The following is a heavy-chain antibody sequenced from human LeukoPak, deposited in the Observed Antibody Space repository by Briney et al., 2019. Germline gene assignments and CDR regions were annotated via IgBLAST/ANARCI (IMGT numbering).Heavy chain of an antibody. J-gene: IGHJ6*03. Sequence: PSETLSLTCTVSGGSISSYYWSWIRQPPGKGLEWSGYIYYSGSTNYNPSLKSRVTISVDTSKNQFSLKLSSVTAADTAVYYCARGMTRPTDYMDVWGKGTTVTVSS. V-gene: IGHV4-59*01. CDR1: GGSISSYY. CDR2: IYYSGST. CDR3: ARGMTRPTDYMDV. D-gene: IGHD1-26*01.